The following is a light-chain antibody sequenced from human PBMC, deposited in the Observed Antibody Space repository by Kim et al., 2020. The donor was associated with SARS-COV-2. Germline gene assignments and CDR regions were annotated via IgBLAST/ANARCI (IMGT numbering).Light chain of an antibody. CDR3: QQRNSWPLT. CDR2: DTS. V-gene: IGKV3-11*01. CDR1: QNIGTS. J-gene: IGKJ4*01. Sequence: LSPGERATLSCRASQNIGTSLTWYQQKPGQAPRRLIYDTSNRATGIPARFSGSGSGTDFTLTISSLEPEDFAIYYCQQRNSWPLTFGGGTKVDIK.